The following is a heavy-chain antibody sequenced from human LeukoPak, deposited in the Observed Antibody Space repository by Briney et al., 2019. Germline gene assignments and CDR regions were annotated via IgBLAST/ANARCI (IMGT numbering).Heavy chain of an antibody. Sequence: GGSLRLSCAASAFTFSSYEINWVRQAPGKGLEWVSYISSSGSTIYYADPVKGRFTISRHNAKNSLFLQMNSLRAEDTAVYYCARGYTYGLDFWGQGTLVTVSS. J-gene: IGHJ4*02. CDR2: ISSSGSTI. V-gene: IGHV3-48*03. CDR1: AFTFSSYE. CDR3: ARGYTYGLDF. D-gene: IGHD5-18*01.